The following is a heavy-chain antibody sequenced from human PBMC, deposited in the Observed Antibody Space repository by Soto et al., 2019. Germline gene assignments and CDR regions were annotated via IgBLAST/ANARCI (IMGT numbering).Heavy chain of an antibody. Sequence: SETLSLTCTVSGGSISSYYWSWIRQPPGKGLEWIGYIYYSGSTNYNPSLKSRVTISVDTSKNQFSLKLSSVTAADTAVYYCALSFGVVTRFVDWGQGTLVTVSS. D-gene: IGHD3-3*01. CDR2: IYYSGST. J-gene: IGHJ4*02. CDR1: GGSISSYY. V-gene: IGHV4-59*01. CDR3: ALSFGVVTRFVD.